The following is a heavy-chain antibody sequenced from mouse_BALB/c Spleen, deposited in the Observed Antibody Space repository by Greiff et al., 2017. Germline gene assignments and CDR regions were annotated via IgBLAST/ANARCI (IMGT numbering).Heavy chain of an antibody. J-gene: IGHJ4*01. CDR3: AREAMDY. CDR2: ISSGSSTI. CDR1: GFTFSSFG. V-gene: IGHV5-17*02. Sequence: EVKLMESGGGLVQPGGSRKLSCAASGFTFSSFGMHWVRQAPEKGLEWVAYISSGSSTIYYADTVKGRFTISRDNPKNTLFLQMTSLRSEDTAMYYCAREAMDYWGQGTSVTVSS.